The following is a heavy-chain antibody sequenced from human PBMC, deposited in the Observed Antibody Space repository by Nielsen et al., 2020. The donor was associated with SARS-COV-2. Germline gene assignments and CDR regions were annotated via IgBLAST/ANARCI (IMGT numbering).Heavy chain of an antibody. V-gene: IGHV3-30*04. J-gene: IGHJ5*02. Sequence: GESLKISCAASGFTFSDHALHWVRQAPGKGLEWVAIISYDGTTKYNTDSVKGRFTISRDNSKNTLYLQMNSLRAEDTAVYYCAKDPSLYTSMWSIWFDPWGQGTLVTVSS. CDR2: ISYDGTTK. CDR3: AKDPSLYTSMWSIWFDP. CDR1: GFTFSDHA. D-gene: IGHD6-19*01.